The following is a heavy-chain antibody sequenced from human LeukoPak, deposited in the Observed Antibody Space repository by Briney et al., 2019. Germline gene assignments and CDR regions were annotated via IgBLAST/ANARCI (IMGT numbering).Heavy chain of an antibody. D-gene: IGHD3-22*01. Sequence: GGSLRLSCAASGFTFSNNWMHWVRHAPGKGLVWVSRINSDGRTTTYADSVKGRFTISRDKAKNTLYLQMNSLRAEDTAVYYCAMIKEGWGQGTLVTVSS. V-gene: IGHV3-74*01. CDR2: INSDGRTT. J-gene: IGHJ4*02. CDR3: AMIKEG. CDR1: GFTFSNNW.